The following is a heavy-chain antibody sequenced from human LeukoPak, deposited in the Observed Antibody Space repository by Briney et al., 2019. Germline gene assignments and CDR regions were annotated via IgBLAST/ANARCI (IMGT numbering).Heavy chain of an antibody. V-gene: IGHV3-30*18. J-gene: IGHJ4*02. Sequence: PGRSLRLSCAASGFTFSSYGMHWVRQAPGKGLEWVAVISYDGSNKYYADSVKGRFTISRDNSKNTLYLQMNSLRAEDTAVYYCAKGAPWATYYFDYWGQGTLVTVSS. D-gene: IGHD1-1*01. CDR3: AKGAPWATYYFDY. CDR1: GFTFSSYG. CDR2: ISYDGSNK.